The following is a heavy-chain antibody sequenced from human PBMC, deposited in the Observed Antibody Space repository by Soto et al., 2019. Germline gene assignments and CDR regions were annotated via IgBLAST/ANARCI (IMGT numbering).Heavy chain of an antibody. Sequence: SETLSLTCTVSGGSISSSSYYWGWIRQPPGKGLEWIGSIYYSGSTYYNPSLKSRVTISVDTSKNQFSLKLSSVTAADTAVYYCARENRQLVLASIYYGMDVWGQGTTVTVSS. CDR3: ARENRQLVLASIYYGMDV. D-gene: IGHD6-13*01. V-gene: IGHV4-39*07. J-gene: IGHJ6*02. CDR2: IYYSGST. CDR1: GGSISSSSYY.